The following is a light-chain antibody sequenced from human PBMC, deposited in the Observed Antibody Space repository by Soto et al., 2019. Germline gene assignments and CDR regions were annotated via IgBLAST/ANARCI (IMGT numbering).Light chain of an antibody. Sequence: DIQMTQSPSSLSASVGDRVTITCQASQDDSNYLSWYQQKQEKAPKLLIYAASNLETGVPLSFSGSGTKRHFTFNPSGHQPEDFATDYCQQYDNLPFTVGGGSNVEIK. J-gene: IGKJ4*01. V-gene: IGKV1-33*01. CDR2: AAS. CDR1: QDDSNY. CDR3: QQYDNLPFT.